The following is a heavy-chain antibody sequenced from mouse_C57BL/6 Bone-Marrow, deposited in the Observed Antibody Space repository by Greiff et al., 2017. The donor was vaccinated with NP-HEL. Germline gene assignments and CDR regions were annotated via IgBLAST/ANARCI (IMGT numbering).Heavy chain of an antibody. Sequence: EVKLMESGPELVKPGASVKMSCKASGYTFTDYNMHWVKQSHGKSLEWIGYINPNNGGTSYNQKFKGKATLTVNKSSSTAYMELRSLTSEDSAVYYCARSPSSSNYAMDYWGQGTSVTVSS. CDR2: INPNNGGT. CDR1: GYTFTDYN. J-gene: IGHJ4*01. CDR3: ARSPSSSNYAMDY. V-gene: IGHV1-22*01.